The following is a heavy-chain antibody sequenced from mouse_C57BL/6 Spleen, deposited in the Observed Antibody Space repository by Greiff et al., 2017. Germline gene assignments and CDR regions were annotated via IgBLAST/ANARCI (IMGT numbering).Heavy chain of an antibody. J-gene: IGHJ2*01. Sequence: EVMLVESEGGLVQPGSSMKLSCTASGFTFSDYYMAWVRQVPEKGLEWVANINYDGSSTYYLDSLKSRFIISRDNAKNILYLQMSSLKSEDTATYYCAREVRAYYFDYWGQGTTLTVSS. D-gene: IGHD3-1*01. CDR3: AREVRAYYFDY. CDR1: GFTFSDYY. V-gene: IGHV5-16*01. CDR2: INYDGSST.